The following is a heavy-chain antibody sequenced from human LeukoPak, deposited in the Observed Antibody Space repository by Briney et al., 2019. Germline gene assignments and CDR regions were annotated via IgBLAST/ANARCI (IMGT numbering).Heavy chain of an antibody. CDR1: GFIFSDYS. Sequence: GGSLRLSCGASGFIFSDYSMNWVRQAPGKGLEWVSYISSSSSYTNYADSVKGRFTISRDNAKNSLYLQMNSLRAEDTAVYYCARDFGSSFGELFSPADYWGQGTLVTVSS. CDR2: ISSSSSYT. J-gene: IGHJ4*02. D-gene: IGHD3-10*01. CDR3: ARDFGSSFGELFSPADY. V-gene: IGHV3-21*05.